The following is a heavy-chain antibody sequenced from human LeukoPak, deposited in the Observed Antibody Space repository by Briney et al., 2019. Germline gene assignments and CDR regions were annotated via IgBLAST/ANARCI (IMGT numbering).Heavy chain of an antibody. CDR2: INQDGSEK. Sequence: PGGSLRLSCAASGFTFSNCWMNWVRQAPGKGLEWVANINQDGSEKYYVDSVKGRFTISRDNAKNSLYLQMNSLRAEDTAVYYCARGPLRTDVYWGQGTLVTVSS. V-gene: IGHV3-7*05. J-gene: IGHJ4*02. D-gene: IGHD2-8*01. CDR1: GFTFSNCW. CDR3: ARGPLRTDVY.